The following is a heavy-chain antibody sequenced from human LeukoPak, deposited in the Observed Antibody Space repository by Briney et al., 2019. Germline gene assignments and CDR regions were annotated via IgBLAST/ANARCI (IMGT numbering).Heavy chain of an antibody. CDR3: AKYSRPSSRVFDY. J-gene: IGHJ4*02. CDR1: GFTFSSYP. CDR2: IDTSGST. V-gene: IGHV3-23*01. D-gene: IGHD6-13*01. Sequence: GGSLRLSCAGSGFTFSSYPMTWVRPAPGKGLDGVSTIDTSGSTDYADSVKGRFTISRDNSKNTLYLQMNSLRAEDTAVYFCAKYSRPSSRVFDYWGQGTLATVSP.